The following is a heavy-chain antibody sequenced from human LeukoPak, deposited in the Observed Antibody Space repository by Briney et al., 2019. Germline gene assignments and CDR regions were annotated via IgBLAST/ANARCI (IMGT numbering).Heavy chain of an antibody. J-gene: IGHJ4*02. CDR2: IYYSGST. CDR1: GGSISSSSYY. CDR3: ARQPRSALTTTTRN. V-gene: IGHV4-39*01. Sequence: MTSETLSLTCTVSGGSISSSSYYWGWIRQPPGKGLEWIGSIYYSGSTYYNPSLKSRVTISVDTSKNQFSLKLSSVTAADTAVYYCARQPRSALTTTTRNWGQGTLVTVSS. D-gene: IGHD1-14*01.